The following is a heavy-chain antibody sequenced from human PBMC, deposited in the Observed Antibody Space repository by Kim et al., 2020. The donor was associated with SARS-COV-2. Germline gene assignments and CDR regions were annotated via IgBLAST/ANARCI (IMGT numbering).Heavy chain of an antibody. J-gene: IGHJ4*02. CDR3: ARWTGAAAGTGIGY. CDR1: GFTFSSYG. V-gene: IGHV3-33*01. Sequence: GGSLRLSCAASGFTFSSYGMHWVRQAPGKGLEWVAVIWYDGSNKYYADSVKGRFTISRDNSKNTLYLQMNSLRAEDTAVYYCARWTGAAAGTGIGYWGQGTLVTVSS. D-gene: IGHD6-13*01. CDR2: IWYDGSNK.